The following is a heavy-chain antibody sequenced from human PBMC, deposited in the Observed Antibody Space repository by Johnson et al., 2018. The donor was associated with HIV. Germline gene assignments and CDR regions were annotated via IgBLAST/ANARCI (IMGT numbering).Heavy chain of an antibody. CDR3: ARTLGFGTEDAFDI. D-gene: IGHD3-10*01. V-gene: IGHV3-13*01. Sequence: VQLVESGGGLVQPGGSLRLSCAASGFTFSSYDMHWVRQATGKGLEWVSTIGTAGDTYYPGSVTGRFTISRENAKNSLYLQMNSLRAGDTAVYYCARTLGFGTEDAFDIWGQGTMVTVSS. CDR2: IGTAGDT. J-gene: IGHJ3*02. CDR1: GFTFSSYD.